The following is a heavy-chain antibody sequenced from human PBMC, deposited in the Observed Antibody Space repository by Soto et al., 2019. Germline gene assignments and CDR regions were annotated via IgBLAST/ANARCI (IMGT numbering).Heavy chain of an antibody. J-gene: IGHJ4*02. CDR1: GGTFGSYA. Sequence: SVKVSCKASGGTFGSYAISWVRQAPGQGLEWMGGIIPIFGTANYAQKFQGRVTITADESTSTAYMELSSLRSEDTAVYYCAWGYSGYDYPFDYWGQGTLVTVSS. CDR2: IIPIFGTA. CDR3: AWGYSGYDYPFDY. D-gene: IGHD5-12*01. V-gene: IGHV1-69*13.